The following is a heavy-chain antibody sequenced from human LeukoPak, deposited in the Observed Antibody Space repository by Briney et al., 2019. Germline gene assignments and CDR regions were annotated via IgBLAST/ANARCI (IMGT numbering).Heavy chain of an antibody. CDR1: GGSISSTSHY. CDR3: ASVSSDSDY. J-gene: IGHJ4*02. Sequence: SETLSLTCSVSGGSISSTSHYRGWIRQPPGKGLDWIGSIYYSGSTYYNPSLKSRVTISVDTSKNQVSLKLSSVTAADTAVYYCASVSSDSDYWGQGTLVTVSS. CDR2: IYYSGST. D-gene: IGHD6-19*01. V-gene: IGHV4-39*07.